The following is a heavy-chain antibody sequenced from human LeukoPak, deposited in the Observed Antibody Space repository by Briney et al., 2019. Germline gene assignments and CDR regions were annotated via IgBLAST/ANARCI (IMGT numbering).Heavy chain of an antibody. V-gene: IGHV3-30*18. J-gene: IGHJ6*02. D-gene: IGHD6-13*01. CDR1: GFSFSDYG. CDR2: ISYHGKNE. Sequence: PGRSLRLSCAASGFSFSDYGMHWVRQAPGKGPEWVAVISYHGKNEYYADSVKGRFTISRDNSKNTLYLQMNSLRAEDTAVYYCAKEYSSSWYPGMDVWGQGTTVTVSS. CDR3: AKEYSSSWYPGMDV.